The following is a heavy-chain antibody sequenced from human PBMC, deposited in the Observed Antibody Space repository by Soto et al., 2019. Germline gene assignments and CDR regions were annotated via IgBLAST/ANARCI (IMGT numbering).Heavy chain of an antibody. J-gene: IGHJ6*02. D-gene: IGHD2-15*01. CDR3: TTGSVEGV. V-gene: IGHV3-15*07. CDR1: GLTISNAW. Sequence: EVQLVESGGGFIYPGGSLRLSCAASGLTISNAWMNWVRQAPGKGLEWVGRIKTTTAGGTTHYAAAVKGRFTVSRDDSKTTLYLKMNSLKTEDSAVYYCTTGSVEGVWGQGTTLTVSS. CDR2: IKTTTAGGTT.